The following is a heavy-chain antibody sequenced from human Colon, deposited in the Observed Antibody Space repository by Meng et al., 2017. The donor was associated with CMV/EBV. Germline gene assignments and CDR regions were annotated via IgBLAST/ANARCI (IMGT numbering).Heavy chain of an antibody. V-gene: IGHV1-3*01. J-gene: IGHJ6*02. D-gene: IGHD1-1*01. CDR3: ATEAERLSTQYYYPVDV. CDR1: YTFTAYG. Sequence: YTFTAYGVHWVRQAPGQTIEWMGWINPGSGYTRYSWKFQDRLTISSDTFANTVYMELSSLRFEDTAVYYCATEAERLSTQYYYPVDVWGRGTMVTVSS. CDR2: INPGSGYT.